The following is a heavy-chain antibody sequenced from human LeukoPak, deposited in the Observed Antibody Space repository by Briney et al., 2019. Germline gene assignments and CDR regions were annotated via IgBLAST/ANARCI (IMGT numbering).Heavy chain of an antibody. J-gene: IGHJ4*02. Sequence: PSETLSLTCTVSGVSLSSGSHFCGWTRQPPGEGLEWIVCMHSTGTTFDHPALKSRVTVSLDASKNQFSLRLSSVTAADTAVYYCAREGSYFGQGDDHWGQGTLVTVSS. CDR3: AREGSYFGQGDDH. D-gene: IGHD3-10*01. CDR2: MHSTGTT. CDR1: GVSLSSGSHF. V-gene: IGHV4-39*07.